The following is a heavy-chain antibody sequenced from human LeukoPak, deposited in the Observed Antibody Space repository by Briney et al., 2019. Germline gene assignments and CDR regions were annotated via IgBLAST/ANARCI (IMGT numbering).Heavy chain of an antibody. CDR1: GGSFSGYY. V-gene: IGHV4-34*01. D-gene: IGHD2-15*01. CDR2: INHSGST. J-gene: IGHJ6*02. Sequence: SETLSLTCAVYGGSFSGYYWSWIRQPPGKGLEWIGEINHSGSTNCNPSLKSRVTISVDTSKNQFSLKLSSVTAADTAVYYCARGRIPKDIVVVVASPSGMDVWGQGTTVTVSS. CDR3: ARGRIPKDIVVVVASPSGMDV.